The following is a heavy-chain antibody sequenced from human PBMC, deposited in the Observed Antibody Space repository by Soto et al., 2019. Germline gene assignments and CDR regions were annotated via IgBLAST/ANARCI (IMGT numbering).Heavy chain of an antibody. J-gene: IGHJ5*02. V-gene: IGHV1-18*01. CDR3: ARDRVCSSTSGYEAWFDP. Sequence: QVKLVQSGAEVKKPGASVKVSCKASGYTFTSYGISWVRQAPGQGLEWMGWISAYNGNTNYAQKLQGRVTMTTDTSTSTADMQLRSLRSDDTAVYYCARDRVCSSTSGYEAWFDPWGQGTLVTVSS. CDR1: GYTFTSYG. D-gene: IGHD2-2*01. CDR2: ISAYNGNT.